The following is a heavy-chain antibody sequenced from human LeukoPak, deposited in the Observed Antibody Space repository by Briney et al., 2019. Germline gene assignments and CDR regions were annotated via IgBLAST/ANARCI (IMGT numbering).Heavy chain of an antibody. CDR2: ISSSSSTI. D-gene: IGHD1-26*01. Sequence: GGSLRLSCAASGFTFSSYSMNWVRQAPGKGLEWVSYISSSSSTIYHADSVKGRFTISRDNAKNSLYLQMNSLRAEDTAVYYCARDRGSLGYWGQGTLVTVSS. CDR3: ARDRGSLGY. J-gene: IGHJ4*02. CDR1: GFTFSSYS. V-gene: IGHV3-48*01.